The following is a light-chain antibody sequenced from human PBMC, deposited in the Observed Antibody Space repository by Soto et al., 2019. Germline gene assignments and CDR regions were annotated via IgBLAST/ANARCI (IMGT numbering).Light chain of an antibody. CDR1: HYIYSN. V-gene: IGKV3-11*01. CDR2: DAS. Sequence: EIVMTQSPATLSVSPVERATLSGRASHYIYSNVAWFQQRPGQAPRLLLYDASNRATDIPARFSGSGSGTDFTLTISSLEPEDFSVYYCQQRSNWPPFTFGQGTRLEI. CDR3: QQRSNWPPFT. J-gene: IGKJ5*01.